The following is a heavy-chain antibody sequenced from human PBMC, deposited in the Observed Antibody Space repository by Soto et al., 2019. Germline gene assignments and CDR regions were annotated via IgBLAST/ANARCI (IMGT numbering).Heavy chain of an antibody. CDR1: RGSIGSYY. D-gene: IGHD3-10*01. CDR3: ARPEGRGSLDAFDF. V-gene: IGHV4-59*01. CDR2: VHHSGST. J-gene: IGHJ3*01. Sequence: SETLSLICTVSRGSIGSYYWSWIRQPPGKGLEWIGYVHHSGSTNYNPSLHSRVTISVDTSKNQFSLRLRSVTAADTAMYYCARPEGRGSLDAFDFWGQGTMVTVSS.